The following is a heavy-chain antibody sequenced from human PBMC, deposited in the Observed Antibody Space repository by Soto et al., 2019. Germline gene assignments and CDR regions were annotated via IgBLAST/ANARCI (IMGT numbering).Heavy chain of an antibody. D-gene: IGHD3-22*01. J-gene: IGHJ4*02. V-gene: IGHV2-26*01. CDR3: ARTGEDSSGSLDY. CDR1: GFSLSNARMG. CDR2: IFSNDEK. Sequence: QVTLKESGPVLVKPTETLTLTCTVSGFSLSNARMGVSWIRQPPGKALEWLAHIFSNDEKSYSTSLKSRLTISKDTSKSQVVLTMTNMDPVDTATYYCARTGEDSSGSLDYWGQGTLVTVSS.